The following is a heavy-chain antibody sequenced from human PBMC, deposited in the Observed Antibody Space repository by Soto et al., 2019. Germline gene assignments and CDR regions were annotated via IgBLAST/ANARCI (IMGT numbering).Heavy chain of an antibody. Sequence: GASVKVSCKASGGTFSSYTISWVRQAPGQGLEWMGRIIPILGIASYAQKFQGRVTMTRDTSTSTVYMELSSLRSEDTAVYYCARENTSSTIFGVVILYYYYYGMDVWGQGTTVTVSS. J-gene: IGHJ6*02. CDR1: GGTFSSYT. V-gene: IGHV1-69*04. CDR3: ARENTSSTIFGVVILYYYYYGMDV. D-gene: IGHD3-3*01. CDR2: IIPILGIA.